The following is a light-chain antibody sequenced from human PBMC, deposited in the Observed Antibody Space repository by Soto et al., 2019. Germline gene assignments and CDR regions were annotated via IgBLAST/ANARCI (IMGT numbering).Light chain of an antibody. CDR1: QSISSY. J-gene: IGKJ2*01. CDR2: AAS. Sequence: DIQMTQSPSSLSASVGDRVTITCRASQSISSYLNWYQQKPGKAPKLLIYAASSSQSGVPSRFSGSGSGTDLTLTISSLQPEDFATYYCQQSYSTPLYTFGQGTKLEIK. V-gene: IGKV1-39*01. CDR3: QQSYSTPLYT.